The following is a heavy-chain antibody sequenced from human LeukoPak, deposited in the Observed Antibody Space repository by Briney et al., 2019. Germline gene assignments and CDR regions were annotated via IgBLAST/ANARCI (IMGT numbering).Heavy chain of an antibody. CDR3: ARDPPVTTGS. CDR2: ISRSGETK. D-gene: IGHD4-17*01. J-gene: IGHJ4*02. V-gene: IGHV3-48*03. CDR1: GLTFSHE. Sequence: GWAVRLSCLACGLTFSHEMNWVLEDPGTRQGWVSDISRSGETKYYEKSVQRRFTISRDNARNSLFLHMNFLRAEDTAVYYCARDPPVTTGSWGQGTLVSVSS.